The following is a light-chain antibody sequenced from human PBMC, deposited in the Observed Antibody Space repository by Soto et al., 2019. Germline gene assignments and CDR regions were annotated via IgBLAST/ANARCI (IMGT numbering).Light chain of an antibody. J-gene: IGKJ2*01. CDR1: QSVSSSY. Sequence: EIVLTQSPGTLSLSPGERATLSCRASQSVSSSYLAWYQHKPGQAPRLLIYGASSRANGIPDRFSGSGSGTDFTLTISRLEPEDFAVYYCQQYGSSPHTFGQGTKLEIK. V-gene: IGKV3-20*01. CDR2: GAS. CDR3: QQYGSSPHT.